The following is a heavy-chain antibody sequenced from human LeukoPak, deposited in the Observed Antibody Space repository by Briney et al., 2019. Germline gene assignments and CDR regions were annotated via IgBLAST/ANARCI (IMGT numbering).Heavy chain of an antibody. Sequence: SETLSLTCTVSGGSISSSSYYWGWIRQPPGKGLEWIGSIYYSGSTYYNPSLKSGVTISVDTSKNQFSLKLSSVTAADTAVYYCASQSSDILTGYYRGPDYYYGMDVWGQGTTVTVSS. J-gene: IGHJ6*02. D-gene: IGHD3-9*01. CDR3: ASQSSDILTGYYRGPDYYYGMDV. CDR1: GGSISSSSYY. V-gene: IGHV4-39*01. CDR2: IYYSGST.